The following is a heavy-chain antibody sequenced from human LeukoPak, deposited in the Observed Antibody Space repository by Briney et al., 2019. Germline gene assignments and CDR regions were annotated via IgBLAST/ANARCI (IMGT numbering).Heavy chain of an antibody. J-gene: IGHJ4*02. CDR1: GYTFTGYF. CDR2: INPNSGGT. Sequence: GASVKVSCKASGYTFTGYFMHWVRQAPGQWLEWMGWINPNSGGTNYAQKFQGRVTMTRDTSISTAYMEVSRLTSDDTAVYYCARAVGAKYFDYWGQGTLVTVSS. V-gene: IGHV1-2*02. D-gene: IGHD1-26*01. CDR3: ARAVGAKYFDY.